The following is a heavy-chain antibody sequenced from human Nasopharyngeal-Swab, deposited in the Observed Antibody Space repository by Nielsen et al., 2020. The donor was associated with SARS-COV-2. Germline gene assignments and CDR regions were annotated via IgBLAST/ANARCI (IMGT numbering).Heavy chain of an antibody. CDR1: GFTFSDYY. J-gene: IGHJ6*02. CDR2: ISSSSSYT. CDR3: ARERGLRFLEWLSLWDGMDV. V-gene: IGHV3-11*05. Sequence: GRSLRLSCAASGFTFSDYYMSWIRQAPGKGLEWVSYISSSSSYTNYADSVKGRFTISRDNAKNSLYLQMNSLRAEDTAVYYCARERGLRFLEWLSLWDGMDVWGQGTTVTVSS. D-gene: IGHD3-3*01.